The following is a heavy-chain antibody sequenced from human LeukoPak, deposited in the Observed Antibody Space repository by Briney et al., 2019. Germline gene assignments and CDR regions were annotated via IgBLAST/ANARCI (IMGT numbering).Heavy chain of an antibody. J-gene: IGHJ4*02. V-gene: IGHV3-7*03. CDR1: GFTFSSYS. D-gene: IGHD6-13*01. Sequence: GGSLRLSCAASGFTFSSYSLTWVRQAPGKGLEWVANIKQDGSEKYYVDSVKGRFTISRDNAKNSLYLQMNSLRAEDTAVYYCAREGGIAAADLDYWGQGTLVTVSS. CDR2: IKQDGSEK. CDR3: AREGGIAAADLDY.